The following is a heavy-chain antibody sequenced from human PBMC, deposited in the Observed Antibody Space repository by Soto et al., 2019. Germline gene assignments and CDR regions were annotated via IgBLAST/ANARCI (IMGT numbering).Heavy chain of an antibody. CDR2: IYYSGST. Sequence: SETLSLTCTVSGVSISSSPWSWIRQPPGKELEWIGYIYYSGSTNYNPSLKSRVTISVDTSKNQFSLKLSSVTAADTAVYYCARSYRRYCSGGSCYSYYYYYMDVWGKGTTVT. J-gene: IGHJ6*03. CDR1: GVSISSSP. D-gene: IGHD2-15*01. V-gene: IGHV4-59*01. CDR3: ARSYRRYCSGGSCYSYYYYYMDV.